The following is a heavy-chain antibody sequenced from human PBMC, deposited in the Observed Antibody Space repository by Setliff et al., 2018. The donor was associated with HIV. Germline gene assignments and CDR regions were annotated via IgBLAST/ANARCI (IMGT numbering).Heavy chain of an antibody. Sequence: SVKVSCKASGYTFTNYYIHWVRQAPGQGLEWMGGIIALFGTPNYIQKFQGRVTIIADESTSTVELTSLRYEDTAVYYCARFQRDILRSYGMDVWGQGTTVTVSS. CDR1: GYTFTNYY. CDR3: ARFQRDILRSYGMDV. V-gene: IGHV1-69*13. CDR2: IIALFGTP. J-gene: IGHJ6*02.